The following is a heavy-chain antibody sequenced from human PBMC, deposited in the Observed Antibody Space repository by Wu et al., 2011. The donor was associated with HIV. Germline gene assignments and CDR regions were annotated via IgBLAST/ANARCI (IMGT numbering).Heavy chain of an antibody. CDR3: ARSGEAAAHYYYYLNI. V-gene: IGHV1-18*01. Sequence: QVQLVQTGAEVKKPGASVKVSCKTSGYTFTSYGISWVRQAPGQGPEWMGWISADNGDTNYAQKLQGRVTMTTDTSTNTAYMELRSLRSDDTAVYYCARSGEAAAHYYYYLNIWGEGPQSPSP. D-gene: IGHD2-21*01. CDR1: GYTFTSYG. J-gene: IGHJ6*03. CDR2: ISADNGDT.